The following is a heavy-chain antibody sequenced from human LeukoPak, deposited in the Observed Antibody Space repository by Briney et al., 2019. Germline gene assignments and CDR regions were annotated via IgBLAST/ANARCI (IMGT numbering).Heavy chain of an antibody. D-gene: IGHD2-8*01. Sequence: RPGGSLRLSCAASGFTFDDFGMSWVRQVPGKGLEWVSGVHWNGALTGYADSVKGRFTISRDNAKKSLYLQMNSLRVDDTALYVCAREPLNCTFFSCKTGYMDVWGRGTTVTVSS. J-gene: IGHJ6*03. CDR2: VHWNGALT. V-gene: IGHV3-20*01. CDR3: AREPLNCTFFSCKTGYMDV. CDR1: GFTFDDFG.